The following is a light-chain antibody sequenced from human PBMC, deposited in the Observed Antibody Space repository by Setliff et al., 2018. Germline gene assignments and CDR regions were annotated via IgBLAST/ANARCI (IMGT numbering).Light chain of an antibody. CDR1: SSNIGSNT. V-gene: IGLV1-44*01. Sequence: QKVTISCSGGSSNIGSNTVNWYQQFPGTAPKLLIYSNDQRPSGVPDRFSGSKSGTSASLAISGLQSEDESYYYCAAWDDSLNGLYVFGTGTKVTVL. J-gene: IGLJ1*01. CDR3: AAWDDSLNGLYV. CDR2: SND.